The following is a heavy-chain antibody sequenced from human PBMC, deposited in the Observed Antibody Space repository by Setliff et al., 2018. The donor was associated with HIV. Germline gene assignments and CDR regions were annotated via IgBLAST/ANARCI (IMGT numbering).Heavy chain of an antibody. D-gene: IGHD2-15*01. CDR2: IHTSGST. V-gene: IGHV4-61*09. CDR1: GGSISSGSYY. CDR3: ARVSRLHPFDP. Sequence: SETLSLTCTVSGGSISSGSYYWSWIRQPAGKGLEWIGHIHTSGSTKYNPSLKSRVTISADTSKNQFSLKLTSVTAADTAFYYCARVSRLHPFDPWGQGVLVTVSS. J-gene: IGHJ5*02.